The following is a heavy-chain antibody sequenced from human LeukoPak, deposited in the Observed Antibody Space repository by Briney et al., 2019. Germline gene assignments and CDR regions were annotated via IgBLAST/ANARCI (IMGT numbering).Heavy chain of an antibody. J-gene: IGHJ6*02. D-gene: IGHD2-2*01. V-gene: IGHV3-30-3*01. Sequence: PGGSLRLSCAASGFTFSSYTIHWVRQPPGKGLEWVAVISFDGSNKYYADSVKGRFTISRDNSKNTLYLQMNSLRAEDTAVYYCARGWGRGPLGYCSSTSCSGGMDVWGQGTTVTVSS. CDR1: GFTFSSYT. CDR3: ARGWGRGPLGYCSSTSCSGGMDV. CDR2: ISFDGSNK.